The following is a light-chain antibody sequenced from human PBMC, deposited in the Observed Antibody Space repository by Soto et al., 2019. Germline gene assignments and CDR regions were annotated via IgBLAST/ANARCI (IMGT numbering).Light chain of an antibody. CDR1: EIVSSTY. Sequence: EIVLTQSPGTLSLSPGERATLSCRASEIVSSTYLAWYQHKPGQAPRLLIYGASSRATGIPDRFSGGGSGTDFTLSISRLEPEDFAVYYCQHYEASPWTFGQGTKV. V-gene: IGKV3-20*01. J-gene: IGKJ1*01. CDR2: GAS. CDR3: QHYEASPWT.